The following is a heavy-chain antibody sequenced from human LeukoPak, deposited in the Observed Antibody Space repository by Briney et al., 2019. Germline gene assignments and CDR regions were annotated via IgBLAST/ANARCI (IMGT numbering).Heavy chain of an antibody. V-gene: IGHV4-59*08. CDR2: IHDSGST. J-gene: IGHJ4*02. Sequence: PSETLSLTCTVSGGSISSYYWIWIRQSPGKGLEWIGHIHDSGSTTYNPSLKSRVTMSVDTSKNQFSLKLSSVTAADTAVYYCARIMRDSRGYYHFDYWGQGTLVTVSS. CDR1: GGSISSYY. CDR3: ARIMRDSRGYYHFDY. D-gene: IGHD3-22*01.